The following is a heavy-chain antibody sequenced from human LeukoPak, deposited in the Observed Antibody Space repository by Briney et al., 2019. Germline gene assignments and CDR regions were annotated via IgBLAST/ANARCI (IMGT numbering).Heavy chain of an antibody. CDR2: IWYDGSNK. V-gene: IGHV3-33*01. Sequence: GGSLRLSCAASGFTFSSYGMHWVRQAPGKGLEWVAVIWYDGSNKYYADSVKGRFTISRDNSKNTLYLQMNSLRAEDTAVYYCARGHYDILTGYFPDGMDVWGQGTTVTVSS. J-gene: IGHJ6*02. CDR1: GFTFSSYG. D-gene: IGHD3-9*01. CDR3: ARGHYDILTGYFPDGMDV.